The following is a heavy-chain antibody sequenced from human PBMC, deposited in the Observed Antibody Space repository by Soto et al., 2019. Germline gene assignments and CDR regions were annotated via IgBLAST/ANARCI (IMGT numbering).Heavy chain of an antibody. CDR2: ISAYNGNT. CDR1: GYTFTSYG. J-gene: IGHJ5*02. CDR3: ERVKGSGYHNWFDP. Sequence: ASVKVSCKASGYTFTSYGISWVRQAPGQGLEWMGWISAYNGNTSYAQKLQGRVTMTTDTSTSTAYMELRSLRSDDTAVYYCERVKGSGYHNWFDPWGQGTLVNVPQ. D-gene: IGHD3-22*01. V-gene: IGHV1-18*01.